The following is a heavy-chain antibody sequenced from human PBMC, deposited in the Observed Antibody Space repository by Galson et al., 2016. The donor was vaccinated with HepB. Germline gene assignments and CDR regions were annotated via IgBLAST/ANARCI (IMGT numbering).Heavy chain of an antibody. CDR2: ISGRSDT. J-gene: IGHJ6*02. CDR3: AKDRSSAWYFDGMEV. CDR1: GFTLTDYA. V-gene: IGHV3-23*01. Sequence: SLRLSCAASGFTLTDYAMNWVRQAPGTGLEWVSCISGRSDTYYADSVKGRFTISRDISKNTLYLQMNSLRAEDTAIYYCAKDRSSAWYFDGMEVWGQGTTVTVAS. D-gene: IGHD6-19*01.